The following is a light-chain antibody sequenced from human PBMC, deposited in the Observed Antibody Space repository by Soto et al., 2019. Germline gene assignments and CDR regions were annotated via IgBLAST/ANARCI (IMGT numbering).Light chain of an antibody. CDR2: YDN. Sequence: QSVLTQPPSASGTPGQRVTISCSGSNSNIGSNTVKWYQQLPGTAPKLLIYYDNLRPSGFPDRISGSKSGPSASLAISGLQSDDEADYYCAAWDDSLNGRVFGTGTKVTVL. V-gene: IGLV1-44*01. CDR3: AAWDDSLNGRV. J-gene: IGLJ1*01. CDR1: NSNIGSNT.